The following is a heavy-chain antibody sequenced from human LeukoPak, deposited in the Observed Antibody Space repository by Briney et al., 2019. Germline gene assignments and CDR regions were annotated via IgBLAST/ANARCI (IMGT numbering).Heavy chain of an antibody. D-gene: IGHD6-13*01. CDR3: ARDGLLPGIAAAGLFDY. V-gene: IGHV4-59*01. J-gene: IGHJ4*02. Sequence: SETLSLTCTVSGGSISSYYWSWIRQPPGKGLEWIGYIYYSGSTNYNPSLKSRVTISVDTSKNQFTLKLSSVTAADTAVYYCARDGLLPGIAAAGLFDYWGQGTLVTVSS. CDR1: GGSISSYY. CDR2: IYYSGST.